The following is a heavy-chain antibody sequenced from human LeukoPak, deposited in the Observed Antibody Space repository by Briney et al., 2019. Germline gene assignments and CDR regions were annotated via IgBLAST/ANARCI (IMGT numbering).Heavy chain of an antibody. J-gene: IGHJ3*02. V-gene: IGHV3-21*01. CDR1: GFTFSSYS. CDR3: ASLAVAAPDAFDI. CDR2: ISSSSSYI. D-gene: IGHD6-19*01. Sequence: GGSLRLCCAASGFTFSSYSMNWVRQAPGKGLEWVSSISSSSSYIYYADSVKGRFTISRDNAKNSLYLQMNSLRAEDTAVYYCASLAVAAPDAFDIWGQGTMVTVSS.